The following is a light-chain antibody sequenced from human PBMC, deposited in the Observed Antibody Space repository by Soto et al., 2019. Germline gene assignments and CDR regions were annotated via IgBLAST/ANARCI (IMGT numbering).Light chain of an antibody. J-gene: IGKJ5*01. CDR1: QSVLYSSNNKDY. Sequence: DIVMTQSPDSLAVSLGERATINCKSSQSVLYSSNNKDYLAWYQQKPGQPPRLLIYWSSTRESGVPDRFSGSGSGTDITLTMTSLQAEDVAVYYCQQYYSPPITFGQGTRLDIK. CDR3: QQYYSPPIT. CDR2: WSS. V-gene: IGKV4-1*01.